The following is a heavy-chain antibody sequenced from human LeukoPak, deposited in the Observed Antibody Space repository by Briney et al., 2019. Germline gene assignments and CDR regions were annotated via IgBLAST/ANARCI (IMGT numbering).Heavy chain of an antibody. D-gene: IGHD2-15*01. CDR1: GGSFSGYY. J-gene: IGHJ6*03. Sequence: SETLSLTCAVYGGSFSGYYWSWIRQPPGKGLEWIGEINHSGSTNYNPSLKSRVTISVDTSKNQFSLKLNSVTAADTAVYYCASFYCSGGSCYQYLSYYYMDVWGKGTTVTISS. CDR3: ASFYCSGGSCYQYLSYYYMDV. V-gene: IGHV4-34*01. CDR2: INHSGST.